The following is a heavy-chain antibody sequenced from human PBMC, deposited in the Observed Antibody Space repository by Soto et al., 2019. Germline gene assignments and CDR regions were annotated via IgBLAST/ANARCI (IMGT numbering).Heavy chain of an antibody. V-gene: IGHV3-7*01. D-gene: IGHD3-3*01. CDR3: ASDGGALGFDY. CDR2: IMPDGSGK. Sequence: GGSLSLSCAASGVSFSTSWMTWVRQAPGKGLEWVAKIMPDGSGKYYVDSVKVRFTISRDTAKNSFVLQMNSVRGDDTAVYYCASDGGALGFDYWGKGTLVTVSS. J-gene: IGHJ4*02. CDR1: GVSFSTSW.